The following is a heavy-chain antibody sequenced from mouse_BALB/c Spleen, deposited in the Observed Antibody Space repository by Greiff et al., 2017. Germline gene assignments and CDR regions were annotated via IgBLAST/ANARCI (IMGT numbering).Heavy chain of an antibody. CDR1: GYNFTSYW. Sequence: VQLQQSGAELVKPGTSVKLSCKASGYNFTSYWINWVKLRPGQGLEWIGDIYPGSGSTNYNEKFKSKATLTVDTSSSTAYMQLSSLASEDSALYYCARCDYYGSSYFDYWGQGTTLTVSS. CDR3: ARCDYYGSSYFDY. D-gene: IGHD1-1*01. V-gene: IGHV1-55*01. CDR2: IYPGSGST. J-gene: IGHJ2*01.